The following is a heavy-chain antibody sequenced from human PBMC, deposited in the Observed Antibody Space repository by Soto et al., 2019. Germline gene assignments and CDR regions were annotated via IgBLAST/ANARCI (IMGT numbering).Heavy chain of an antibody. CDR1: GFTFSSYG. Sequence: GGSLRLSCAASGFTFSSYGMHWVRQAPGKGLEWVAVIWYDGSNKYYADSVKGRFTISRDNSKNTLYLQMNSLRAEDTAVYYCARAGNISWYYYYYMDVWGKGTTVTVSS. CDR3: ARAGNISWYYYYYMDV. CDR2: IWYDGSNK. D-gene: IGHD6-13*01. V-gene: IGHV3-33*01. J-gene: IGHJ6*03.